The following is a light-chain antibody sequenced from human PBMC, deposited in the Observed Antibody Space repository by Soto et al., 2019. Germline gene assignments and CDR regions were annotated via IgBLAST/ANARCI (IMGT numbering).Light chain of an antibody. CDR1: QSVSSN. CDR3: QHYNNWPRT. Sequence: EIVMTQSPDTLSVSPGERATLSCRASQSVSSNLAWYQQKPGQAPSLLIYGTSTRATGIPARFSGSGSGTAFPLTISRLQSEDFAVYYCQHYNNWPRTFGQGTKVEI. J-gene: IGKJ1*01. CDR2: GTS. V-gene: IGKV3-15*01.